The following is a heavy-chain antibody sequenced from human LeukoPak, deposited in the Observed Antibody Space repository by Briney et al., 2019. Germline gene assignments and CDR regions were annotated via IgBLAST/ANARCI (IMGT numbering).Heavy chain of an antibody. D-gene: IGHD2-15*01. CDR1: GFTFSSYA. CDR2: ISGSGGST. CDR3: AKSQRGYCSGGSCYSGDY. J-gene: IGHJ4*02. V-gene: IGHV3-23*01. Sequence: GGSLRLSCAASGFTFSSYAMSWVRQAPGNGLEWVSAISGSGGSTYYADSVKGRFTISRDNSKNTLYLQMNSLRAEDTAVYYCAKSQRGYCSGGSCYSGDYWGQGTLVTVSS.